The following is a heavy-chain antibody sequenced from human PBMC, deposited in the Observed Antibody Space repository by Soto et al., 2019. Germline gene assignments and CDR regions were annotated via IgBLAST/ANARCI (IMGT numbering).Heavy chain of an antibody. D-gene: IGHD6-13*01. CDR3: AKDWAKYSSSWPYFDY. V-gene: IGHV3-23*01. CDR2: ISGSGGST. Sequence: HPGGSLRLSCAASGFTFSSYAMSWVRQAPGKGLEWVSAISGSGGSTYYADSVKGRFTISRDNSKNTLYLQMNSLRAEDTAVYYCAKDWAKYSSSWPYFDYWGQGTLVTVSS. J-gene: IGHJ4*02. CDR1: GFTFSSYA.